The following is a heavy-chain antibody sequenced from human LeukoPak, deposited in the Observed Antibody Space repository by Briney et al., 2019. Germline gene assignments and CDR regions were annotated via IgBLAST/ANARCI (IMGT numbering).Heavy chain of an antibody. CDR2: IDGDGSIE. Sequence: GGSLRLSSAAAGFTFSSYWMSWVRQAPGKGLGWVSNIDGDGSIENYVHSVRGRFSIFRDNAKDALYPQMNSLRVDDTAIYYCARDPIVGDTGGGDYWGQGTLVTVSS. CDR3: ARDPIVGDTGGGDY. CDR1: GFTFSSYW. D-gene: IGHD1-26*01. V-gene: IGHV3-7*01. J-gene: IGHJ4*02.